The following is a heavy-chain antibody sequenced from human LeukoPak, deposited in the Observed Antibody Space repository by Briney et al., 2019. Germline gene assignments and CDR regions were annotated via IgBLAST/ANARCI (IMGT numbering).Heavy chain of an antibody. CDR2: ISGGGGST. J-gene: IGHJ3*02. D-gene: IGHD5-18*01. V-gene: IGHV3-23*01. CDR3: AKDRAIHLVPYYLVPDI. CDR1: GFTVSSNY. Sequence: PGGSLRLSCAASGFTVSSNYMSWVRQAPGKGLEWVSAISGGGGSTYYAGSVKGRFTISRDNSKNTLYLQMNSLRAEDTAIYYCAKDRAIHLVPYYLVPDIWGQGTMVTVSS.